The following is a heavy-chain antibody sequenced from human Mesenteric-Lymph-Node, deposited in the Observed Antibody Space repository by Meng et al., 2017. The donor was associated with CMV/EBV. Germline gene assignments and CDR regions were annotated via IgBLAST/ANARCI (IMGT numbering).Heavy chain of an antibody. V-gene: IGHV3-43*01. CDR2: ISWDGGST. Sequence: GESLKISCAASGFTFDDYTIHWVRQAPGKGLEWVSLISWDGGSTDYADSVKGRFTISRDSAEKSVYLQMSSVRVEDMAVYYCVRGGDFRYGMDVWGQGTTVTVSS. D-gene: IGHD3-3*01. CDR1: GFTFDDYT. J-gene: IGHJ6*02. CDR3: VRGGDFRYGMDV.